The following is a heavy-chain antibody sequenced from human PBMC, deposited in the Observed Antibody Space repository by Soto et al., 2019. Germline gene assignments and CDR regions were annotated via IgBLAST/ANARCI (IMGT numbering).Heavy chain of an antibody. V-gene: IGHV4-39*01. D-gene: IGHD6-19*01. Sequence: QLQLQESGPGLVKPSETLSLTCTVSGGSISSSSYYWGWIRQPPGKGLEWIGSIYYSGSTYYNPSLKSRVTISVDTSKNQFSLKLSSVTAADTAVYYCANSPGIAVAGIDYWGQGTLVTVSS. CDR1: GGSISSSSYY. CDR2: IYYSGST. CDR3: ANSPGIAVAGIDY. J-gene: IGHJ4*02.